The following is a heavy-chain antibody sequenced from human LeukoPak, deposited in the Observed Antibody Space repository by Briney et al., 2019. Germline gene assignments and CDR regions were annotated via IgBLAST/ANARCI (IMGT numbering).Heavy chain of an antibody. CDR3: AGLDV. V-gene: IGHV4-4*09. CDR1: GDSFSSYY. D-gene: IGHD3-10*01. J-gene: IGHJ6*02. Sequence: SETLSLTCTVSGDSFSSYYWTWIRQPPGKGLEWIGYSDSSKYNPSLKSRVTISTDTSKRHFSLTPSSDGSGKNLNSWPAGLDVWGQGTTVTVS. CDR2: YSDSS.